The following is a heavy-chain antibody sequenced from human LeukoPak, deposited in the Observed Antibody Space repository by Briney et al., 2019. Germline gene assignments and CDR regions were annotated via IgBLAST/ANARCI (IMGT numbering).Heavy chain of an antibody. CDR1: GFTFSNYE. D-gene: IGHD3-10*01. V-gene: IGHV3-21*01. CDR2: ISSSSSYI. J-gene: IGHJ4*02. Sequence: GGSLRLSCAASGFTFSNYEMNWVRQAPGKGLEWVSSISSSSSYIYYADSVKGRFTISRDNAKNSLYLQMNSLRAEDTAVYYCARNYNGYFDYWGQGTLVTVSS. CDR3: ARNYNGYFDY.